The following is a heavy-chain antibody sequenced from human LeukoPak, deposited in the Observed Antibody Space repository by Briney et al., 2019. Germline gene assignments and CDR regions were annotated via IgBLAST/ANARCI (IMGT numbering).Heavy chain of an antibody. V-gene: IGHV4-39*07. CDR2: IYYSGST. Sequence: SETLSLTCTVSGGSISSSSYYWGWIRQPPGKGLEWIGSIYYSGSTYYNPSPKSRVTISVDTSKNQFSLKLSSVTAADTAVYYCARARPYCSSTSCYRDAFDIWGQGTMVTVSS. CDR3: ARARPYCSSTSCYRDAFDI. D-gene: IGHD2-2*01. CDR1: GGSISSSSYY. J-gene: IGHJ3*02.